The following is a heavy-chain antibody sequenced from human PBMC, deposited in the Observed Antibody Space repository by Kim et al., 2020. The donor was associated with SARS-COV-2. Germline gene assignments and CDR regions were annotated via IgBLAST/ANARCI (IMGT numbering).Heavy chain of an antibody. Sequence: YAASVNGRFTIARDNSKNTLYLQMNSLRAEDTAVYYCARERGYSYGYFDYWGQGTLVTVSS. CDR3: ARERGYSYGYFDY. D-gene: IGHD5-18*01. V-gene: IGHV3-33*01. J-gene: IGHJ4*02.